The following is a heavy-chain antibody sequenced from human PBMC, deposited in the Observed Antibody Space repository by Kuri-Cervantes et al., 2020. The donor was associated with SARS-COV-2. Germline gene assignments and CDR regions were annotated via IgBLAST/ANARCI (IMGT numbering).Heavy chain of an antibody. D-gene: IGHD2-15*01. CDR2: IYYNGDT. CDR1: GDSVNSINYY. V-gene: IGHV4-61*01. CDR3: ASVKYIDYYYYMDV. Sequence: GSLRLSCTVTGDSVNSINYYWTWIRQPPGKGLEWIGYIYYNGDTNYNPSLKSRVTISVDTSKNQFSLKLSSVTAADTAVYYCASVKYIDYYYYMDVWGKGTTVTVSS. J-gene: IGHJ6*03.